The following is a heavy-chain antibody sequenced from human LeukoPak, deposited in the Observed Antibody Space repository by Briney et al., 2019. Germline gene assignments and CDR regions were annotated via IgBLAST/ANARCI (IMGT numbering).Heavy chain of an antibody. CDR2: ISYDGINK. CDR3: AREGSIRADFDY. Sequence: GGSLRLSCAASGFTFSTYAMHWVRQAPGKGLEWVAVISYDGINKYYADSVKGRFTISRDNAKNSLYLQMNSLRAEDTAVYYCAREGSIRADFDYWGQGTLVTVSS. J-gene: IGHJ4*02. V-gene: IGHV3-30-3*01. CDR1: GFTFSTYA. D-gene: IGHD2-2*01.